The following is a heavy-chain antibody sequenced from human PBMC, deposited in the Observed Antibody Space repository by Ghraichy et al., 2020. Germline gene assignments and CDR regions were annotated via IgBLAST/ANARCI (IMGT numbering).Heavy chain of an antibody. V-gene: IGHV4-59*08. J-gene: IGHJ4*02. CDR3: ARHGPSRREGLGVDY. CDR2: IYYNGST. CDR1: GGSISSYY. D-gene: IGHD3-16*01. Sequence: SETLSLTCTVSGGSISSYYWSWIRQPPGKGLEWIGYIYYNGSTNYNPSLKSRVTISVDTSKNQFSLKLSSVTAADTAVYYCARHGPSRREGLGVDYWGQGTLVTVSS.